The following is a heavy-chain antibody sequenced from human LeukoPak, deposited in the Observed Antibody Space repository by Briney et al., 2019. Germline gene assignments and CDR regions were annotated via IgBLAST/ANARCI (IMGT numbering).Heavy chain of an antibody. Sequence: GGSLRLSCAASGFIFSNHNMNWVRQAPGKGLEWVSSISSSGSFTYYADSVKGRFTVSRDNSKNTLYLQMNSLRAEDTAVYYCATAVASSSGWYADYWGQGTLVTVSS. CDR3: ATAVASSSGWYADY. V-gene: IGHV3-21*01. D-gene: IGHD6-19*01. CDR1: GFIFSNHN. CDR2: ISSSGSFT. J-gene: IGHJ4*02.